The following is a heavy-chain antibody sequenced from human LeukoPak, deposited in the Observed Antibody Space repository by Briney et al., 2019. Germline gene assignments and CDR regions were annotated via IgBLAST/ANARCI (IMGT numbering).Heavy chain of an antibody. D-gene: IGHD3-22*01. J-gene: IGHJ4*02. CDR2: ISGSGGST. Sequence: GGSLRLSCAASGFTFSSYAMSWVRQAPGKGLEWVSAISGSGGSTYYADSVKGRFTTSRDNSKNTLYLQMNGLRAEDTAVYYCAKETLHYYDSSGGLADYWGQGTLVTVSS. CDR3: AKETLHYYDSSGGLADY. CDR1: GFTFSSYA. V-gene: IGHV3-23*01.